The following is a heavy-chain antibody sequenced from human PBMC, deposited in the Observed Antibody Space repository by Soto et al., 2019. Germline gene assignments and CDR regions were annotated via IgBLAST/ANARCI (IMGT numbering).Heavy chain of an antibody. CDR3: AKDVLTGGSGWYLLAY. D-gene: IGHD6-19*01. CDR2: ISWNSGSI. Sequence: EVQLVESGGGLVQPGRSLRLSCAASGFTFDDYAMHWVRQAPGKGLEWVSGISWNSGSIGHADSVKGRFTISRDNAKNSLYLQMNSLSAEDTALYYCAKDVLTGGSGWYLLAYWGQGTLVTVSS. J-gene: IGHJ4*02. CDR1: GFTFDDYA. V-gene: IGHV3-9*01.